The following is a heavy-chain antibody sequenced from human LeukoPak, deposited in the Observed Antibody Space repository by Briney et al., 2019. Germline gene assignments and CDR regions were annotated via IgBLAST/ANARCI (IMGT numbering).Heavy chain of an antibody. D-gene: IGHD4-17*01. Sequence: ASVKVSYKASGYTFTSYAMHWVRQAPGQRLEWMGWINAGNGNTKYSQKFQGRVTITRDTSASTAYMELSSLRSEDTAVYYCASDYGDYYDAFDIWGQGTMVTVSS. V-gene: IGHV1-3*01. CDR3: ASDYGDYYDAFDI. CDR1: GYTFTSYA. J-gene: IGHJ3*02. CDR2: INAGNGNT.